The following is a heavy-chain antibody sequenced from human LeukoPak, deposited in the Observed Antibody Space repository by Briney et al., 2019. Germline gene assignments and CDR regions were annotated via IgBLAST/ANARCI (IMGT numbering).Heavy chain of an antibody. CDR1: GFTFSSYE. CDR2: ISRSGSTI. D-gene: IGHD2-21*02. J-gene: IGHJ4*02. Sequence: PGGSLRLSCAASGFTFSSYEMNWVRQAPGKGLEWVSYISRSGSTIYYAGSVKGRFTISRDNAKNSLYLQMNSLRAEDTAVYYCARERLIYCGGDCYSSPLDYWGQGTLVTVSS. V-gene: IGHV3-48*03. CDR3: ARERLIYCGGDCYSSPLDY.